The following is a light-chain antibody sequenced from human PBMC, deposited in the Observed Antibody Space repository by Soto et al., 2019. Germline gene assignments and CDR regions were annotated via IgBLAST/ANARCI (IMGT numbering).Light chain of an antibody. Sequence: DIQMTQSPSTLSASVGDRFTITCLASQSISSWLAWYQQKPGKAPKLLIYDASSLESGVPSRFSGSGSGTEFTLTISSLQPDDFATYYCQQYNSYSPWTFGQGT. CDR3: QQYNSYSPWT. V-gene: IGKV1-5*01. J-gene: IGKJ1*01. CDR2: DAS. CDR1: QSISSW.